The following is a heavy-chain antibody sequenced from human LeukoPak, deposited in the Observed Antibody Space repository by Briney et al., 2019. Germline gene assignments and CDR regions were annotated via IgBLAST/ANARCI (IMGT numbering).Heavy chain of an antibody. V-gene: IGHV3-20*04. D-gene: IGHD3-10*01. CDR2: INWNGGST. Sequence: GGSLRLSCAASGFTFSSYWMHWVRQAPGKGLEWVSGINWNGGSTGYADSVKGRFTISRDNAKNSLYLQMNNLRAEDTALYYCARVSGSGSYYIGWFDPWGQGTLVTVSS. CDR1: GFTFSSYW. J-gene: IGHJ5*02. CDR3: ARVSGSGSYYIGWFDP.